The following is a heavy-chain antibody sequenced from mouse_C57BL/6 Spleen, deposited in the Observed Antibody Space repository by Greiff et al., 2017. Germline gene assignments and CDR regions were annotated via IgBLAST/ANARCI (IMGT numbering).Heavy chain of an antibody. Sequence: VQLQQSGPELVKPGASVKISCKASGYAFSSSWMNWVKQRPGKGLEWIGRIYPGDGDTNYNGKFKGKATLTADKSSSTAYMQLSSLTSEDSAVYFCARYGYDPYYYAMDYWGQGTSVTVSS. CDR2: IYPGDGDT. CDR3: ARYGYDPYYYAMDY. D-gene: IGHD2-2*01. J-gene: IGHJ4*01. V-gene: IGHV1-82*01. CDR1: GYAFSSSW.